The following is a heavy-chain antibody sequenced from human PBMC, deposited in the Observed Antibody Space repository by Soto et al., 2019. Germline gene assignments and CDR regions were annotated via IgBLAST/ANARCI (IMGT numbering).Heavy chain of an antibody. CDR2: IFYSGST. J-gene: IGHJ2*01. D-gene: IGHD6-6*01. Sequence: SETLSLTCTVSGGSISGHYWIWIRQSPGKGLEWIGHIFYSGSTNYNPSLKSRVTLSADTSKNQFSLRLSSVTAADTAVYYCARRVGEQPVLDYWYFDLWGRGTLVTVSS. CDR3: ARRVGEQPVLDYWYFDL. CDR1: GGSISGHY. V-gene: IGHV4-59*11.